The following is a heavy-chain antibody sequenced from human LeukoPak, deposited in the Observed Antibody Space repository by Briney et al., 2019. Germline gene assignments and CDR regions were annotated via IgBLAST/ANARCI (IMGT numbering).Heavy chain of an antibody. Sequence: PSETLSLTCTASGGTIRRYDLRGVRQPPGKGLEWIGYIYYSGSTNYNPSLKSRVTISVDTSKKQFSLKLSSVTAADTAVYYCARATYCVGHCQYYFDYLGQGTLVTVSS. D-gene: IGHD2-21*02. CDR1: GGTIRRYD. CDR2: IYYSGST. J-gene: IGHJ4*01. V-gene: IGHV4-59*01. CDR3: ARATYCVGHCQYYFDY.